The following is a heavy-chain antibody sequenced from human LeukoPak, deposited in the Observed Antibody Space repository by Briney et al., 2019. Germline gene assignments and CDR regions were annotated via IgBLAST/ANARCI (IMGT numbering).Heavy chain of an antibody. CDR1: GSTFIDYY. CDR2: INPNSGGT. D-gene: IGHD3-3*01. Sequence: ASVKVSCKASGSTFIDYYIHWVRQAPGQGLEWMGWINPNSGGTNYAQKFQGRVTMTRDTSITTTYMELSRLTPDDSAVYFCATEASGLNWFDPWGQGTLVTVSS. J-gene: IGHJ5*02. CDR3: ATEASGLNWFDP. V-gene: IGHV1-2*02.